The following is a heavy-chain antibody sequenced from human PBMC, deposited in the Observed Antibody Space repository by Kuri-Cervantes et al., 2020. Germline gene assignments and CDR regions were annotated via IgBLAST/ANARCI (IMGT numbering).Heavy chain of an antibody. V-gene: IGHV3-74*01. D-gene: IGHD2-21*02. J-gene: IGHJ4*02. CDR1: GFSFSGYW. Sequence: GGSLRLSCAASGFSFSGYWMHWVRQAPGKGLVWVSRINSDGSSTSYADSVKGRFTISRDNAKNTLYLQMNSLRAEDTAVYYCASLGDCYNCNRDYWGQGTLVTVSS. CDR3: ASLGDCYNCNRDY. CDR2: INSDGSST.